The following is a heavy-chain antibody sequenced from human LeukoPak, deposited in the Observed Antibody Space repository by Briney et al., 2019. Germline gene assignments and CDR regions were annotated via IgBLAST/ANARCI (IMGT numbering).Heavy chain of an antibody. D-gene: IGHD4-17*01. Sequence: SETLSLTCIISGGSIGPYYWSWIRQAAGKGPEWIGRIYTTGTADYNPSLKGRVFLSVDTSKNQFSLKVTSVTAADTAVYYCARARHTYGDLRYYFDYWGQGTLVTVSS. CDR3: ARARHTYGDLRYYFDY. CDR1: GGSIGPYY. CDR2: IYTTGTA. V-gene: IGHV4-4*07. J-gene: IGHJ4*02.